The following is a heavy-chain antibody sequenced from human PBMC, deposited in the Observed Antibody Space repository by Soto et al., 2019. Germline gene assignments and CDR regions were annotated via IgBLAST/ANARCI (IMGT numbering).Heavy chain of an antibody. Sequence: QVQLVESGGGVVQPGRSLRLSCAASGFTFSSYAMHWVRQAPGKGLEWVAVISYDGSNKYYADSVKGRFTISRDNSKNTLYLQMNSLRAEDTAVYYCGADSSGYYPTDYWGQGTLVTVSS. CDR3: GADSSGYYPTDY. CDR1: GFTFSSYA. V-gene: IGHV3-30-3*01. J-gene: IGHJ4*02. D-gene: IGHD3-22*01. CDR2: ISYDGSNK.